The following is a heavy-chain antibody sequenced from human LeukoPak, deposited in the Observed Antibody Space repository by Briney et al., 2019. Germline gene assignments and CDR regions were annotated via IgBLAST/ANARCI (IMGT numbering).Heavy chain of an antibody. CDR2: ISGNNDNT. CDR1: GYTFTTFG. Sequence: GASVKVSFKASGYTFTTFGISWVRQAPGQGLEWMGWISGNNDNTHYAQKFQGRVTMTTDTSTSTAYMELRSLRSDDTAVYYCARDPGRGCSGGRCYSDVFDIWGQGTMVIVSS. V-gene: IGHV1-18*01. CDR3: ARDPGRGCSGGRCYSDVFDI. J-gene: IGHJ3*02. D-gene: IGHD2-15*01.